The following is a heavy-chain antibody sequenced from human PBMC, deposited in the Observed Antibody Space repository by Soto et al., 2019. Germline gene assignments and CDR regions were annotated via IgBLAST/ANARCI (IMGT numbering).Heavy chain of an antibody. J-gene: IGHJ5*02. CDR3: ARGQRFSDWFDP. Sequence: QVDLQESGPGLVKPSETLSLTCTVSGGAINSYYWTWIRQPAGKGLEWIGRIYSSGSTKYNPSLLSRVTMSLDTSKNQFSLRLTSVTAADTAVYYCARGQRFSDWFDPWGQGTLVTVSS. CDR1: GGAINSYY. D-gene: IGHD3-3*01. CDR2: IYSSGST. V-gene: IGHV4-4*07.